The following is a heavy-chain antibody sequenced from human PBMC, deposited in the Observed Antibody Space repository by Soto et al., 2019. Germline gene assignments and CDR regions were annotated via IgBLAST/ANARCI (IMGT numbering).Heavy chain of an antibody. J-gene: IGHJ5*02. D-gene: IGHD2-2*01. CDR3: ATSKYQLPSFDP. Sequence: PSETLSLTCTVSVGSISSGDCYWSWIRQPPGKGLEWIGFMYYSGSTYYNPSLKSRVTISVDTSKSQFSLKLSSVTAADTAVYYCATSKYQLPSFDPWGQGTLVTVSS. CDR1: VGSISSGDCY. CDR2: MYYSGST. V-gene: IGHV4-30-4*01.